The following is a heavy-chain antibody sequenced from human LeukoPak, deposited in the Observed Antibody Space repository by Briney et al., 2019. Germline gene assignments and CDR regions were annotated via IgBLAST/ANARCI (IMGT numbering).Heavy chain of an antibody. Sequence: SVKVSCKASGGTFSSYAISWVRQAPGQGLEWMGRIIPILGIANYAQKFQGRVTITADKSTSTAYMELSSLRSEDTAVYYCARVKSYYDSSGYLAYWGQGTLVTVSS. CDR3: ARVKSYYDSSGYLAY. CDR2: IIPILGIA. CDR1: GGTFSSYA. J-gene: IGHJ4*02. V-gene: IGHV1-69*04. D-gene: IGHD3-22*01.